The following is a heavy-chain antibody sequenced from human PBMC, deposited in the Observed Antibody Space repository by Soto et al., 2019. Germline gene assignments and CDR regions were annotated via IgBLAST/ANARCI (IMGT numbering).Heavy chain of an antibody. CDR3: ARADCTGAYCYSWPFNYGVDV. Sequence: QVQLVESGGGVVQPGGSLRLSCTTSGFTFNTYGMHWVRQAPGKGLEWVAIIWYDGSNKYYADSVEGRFTISRDNSRNTLYLQMNSLRAEDTALYCARADCTGAYCYSWPFNYGVDVWGQGTTVTVSS. V-gene: IGHV3-33*08. CDR1: GFTFNTYG. J-gene: IGHJ6*02. D-gene: IGHD2-15*01. CDR2: IWYDGSNK.